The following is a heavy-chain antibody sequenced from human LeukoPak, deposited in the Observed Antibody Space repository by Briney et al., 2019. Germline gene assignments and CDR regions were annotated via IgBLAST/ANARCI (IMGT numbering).Heavy chain of an antibody. V-gene: IGHV4-39*01. CDR2: IRYIGTT. CDR3: TRQLSRASDTGDS. J-gene: IGHJ5*01. Sequence: PSETLSLTCNVSGGSLSGSRRYWGWVRQPPGGGLEWIGSIRYIGTTYYNPSLQSRLTISVDNSQNQFSLKLKSVTAAATSMYYCTRQLSRASDTGDSWGQGTLVTVSS. CDR1: GGSLSGSRRY. D-gene: IGHD1-1*01.